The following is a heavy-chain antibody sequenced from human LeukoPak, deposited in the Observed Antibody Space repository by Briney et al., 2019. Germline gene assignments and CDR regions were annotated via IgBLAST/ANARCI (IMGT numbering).Heavy chain of an antibody. Sequence: PSETLSLTCTVSGDSISTYYWSWIRQPPGKGLEWIGYVYYTGSTNYNPSLKSRVTISVDTSKNQFSLKLSSVTAADTAVYYCARVLRSWSYFDYWGQGTLVTVSS. D-gene: IGHD6-13*01. CDR2: VYYTGST. V-gene: IGHV4-59*01. J-gene: IGHJ4*02. CDR3: ARVLRSWSYFDY. CDR1: GDSISTYY.